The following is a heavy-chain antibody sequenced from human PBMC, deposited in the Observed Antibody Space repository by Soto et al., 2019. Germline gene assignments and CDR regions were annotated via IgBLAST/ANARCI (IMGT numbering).Heavy chain of an antibody. Sequence: GESLKISCAASGFTFSSYWMSWVRQAPGKGLEWVANIKQDGSEKYYVDSVKGRFTISRDNAKNSLYLQMNSLRAEDTAVYYCARDRQWIQLRYFDYWGQGTLVTVSS. CDR3: ARDRQWIQLRYFDY. D-gene: IGHD5-18*01. CDR1: GFTFSSYW. CDR2: IKQDGSEK. J-gene: IGHJ4*02. V-gene: IGHV3-7*05.